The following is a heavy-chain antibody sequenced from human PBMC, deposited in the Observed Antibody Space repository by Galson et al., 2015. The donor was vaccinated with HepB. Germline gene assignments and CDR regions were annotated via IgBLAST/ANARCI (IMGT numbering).Heavy chain of an antibody. V-gene: IGHV3-23*01. D-gene: IGHD2-15*01. CDR3: AKFVPYVILVVGAVDS. CDR2: ISDSGDST. Sequence: SLRLSCAASGFTFSNYAMSWVRQAPGKGLEWVSSISDSGDSTYYKDPVKGRFTISRDNSKTTLYLQMNSLRAEDTALYYCAKFVPYVILVVGAVDSWGQGTLVTVSS. CDR1: GFTFSNYA. J-gene: IGHJ4*02.